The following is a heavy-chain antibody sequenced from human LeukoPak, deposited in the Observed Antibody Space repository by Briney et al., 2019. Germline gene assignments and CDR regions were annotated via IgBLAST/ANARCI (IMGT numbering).Heavy chain of an antibody. CDR3: AREGLGELTLDC. V-gene: IGHV1-18*01. Sequence: GASVKVSCKSSGYTFTTYGITWVRQAPGQGLEWVGWISTDNGDTNYAQKLQGRVTMTTDTSTSTAYMELRSLRSDDTAVYYCAREGLGELTLDCWGQGTLVTVSS. D-gene: IGHD3-16*01. CDR1: GYTFTTYG. J-gene: IGHJ4*02. CDR2: ISTDNGDT.